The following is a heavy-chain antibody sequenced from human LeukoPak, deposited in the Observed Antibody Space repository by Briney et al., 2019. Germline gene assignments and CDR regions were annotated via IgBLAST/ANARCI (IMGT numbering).Heavy chain of an antibody. CDR2: VHPNSGNT. Sequence: GASVKVSCRTSGYRFTAYEISWVRQAAGQELEWMGWVHPNSGNTAYAQKFQGRVTMTRDTSISTAYMELSSLRSDDTAVYFCARGPRNDPWGQGTLVTVSS. J-gene: IGHJ5*02. CDR1: GYRFTAYE. D-gene: IGHD1-14*01. CDR3: ARGPRNDP. V-gene: IGHV1-8*01.